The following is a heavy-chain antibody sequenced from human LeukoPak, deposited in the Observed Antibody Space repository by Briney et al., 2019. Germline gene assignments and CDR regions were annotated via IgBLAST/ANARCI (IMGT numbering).Heavy chain of an antibody. J-gene: IGHJ6*03. Sequence: GGSLRLSCAASGFTFSNYWMNWVRQAPGKGLEWVANIKQDGSDKYYVDSVKGRFTISRDNAKNPLYLQMNSLRAEDTAVYYCAREKGNYDGYYNYYMDVWGKGTTVTVSS. CDR1: GFTFSNYW. CDR3: AREKGNYDGYYNYYMDV. V-gene: IGHV3-7*01. CDR2: IKQDGSDK. D-gene: IGHD4-11*01.